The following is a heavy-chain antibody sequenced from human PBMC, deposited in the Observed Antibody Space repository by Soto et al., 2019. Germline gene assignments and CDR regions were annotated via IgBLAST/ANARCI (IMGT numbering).Heavy chain of an antibody. CDR1: GGTFADFI. CDR2: IVPMVGTA. V-gene: IGHV1-69*01. J-gene: IGHJ6*02. Sequence: QVQLVQSGAEVKEPGSSVKVSCKASGGTFADFIMNWVRQTPGQGLEWMGGIVPMVGTATYAEKFKGRVTISATGSTSTAYMELTSLRSEDTAVYYCARNGTYSSSLSQYSGMDVWGQGTTVTVS. CDR3: ARNGTYSSSLSQYSGMDV. D-gene: IGHD6-6*01.